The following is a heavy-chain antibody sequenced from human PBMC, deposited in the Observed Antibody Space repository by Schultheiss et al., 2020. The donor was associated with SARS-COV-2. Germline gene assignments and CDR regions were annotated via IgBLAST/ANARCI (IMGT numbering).Heavy chain of an antibody. CDR2: IYTSGST. D-gene: IGHD3-22*01. J-gene: IGHJ4*02. V-gene: IGHV4-39*07. CDR1: GGSISSSSYY. Sequence: SETLSLTCTVSGGSISSSSYYWGWIRQPPGKGLEWIGSIYTSGSTNYNPSLKSRVTMSVDTSKNQFSLKLSSVTAADTAVYYCARGLGADYDSSGWGQGTLVTVSS. CDR3: ARGLGADYDSSG.